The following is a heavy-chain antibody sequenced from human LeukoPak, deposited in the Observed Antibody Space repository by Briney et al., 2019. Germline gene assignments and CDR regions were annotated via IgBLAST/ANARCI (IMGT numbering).Heavy chain of an antibody. V-gene: IGHV3-23*01. Sequence: GGSLRLSCAASGFTFSSYAMSWVRQAPGKGLEWVSAISGSGGSTYYADSVKGRFTISRDNSKNTLYLQMNSLRAEDTAVYYCAKDIRYSGYDKPRYYFDYWGQGTLVTVSS. CDR3: AKDIRYSGYDKPRYYFDY. CDR1: GFTFSSYA. CDR2: ISGSGGST. J-gene: IGHJ4*02. D-gene: IGHD5-12*01.